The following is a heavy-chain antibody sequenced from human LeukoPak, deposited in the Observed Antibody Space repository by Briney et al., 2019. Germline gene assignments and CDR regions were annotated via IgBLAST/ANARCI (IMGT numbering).Heavy chain of an antibody. V-gene: IGHV3-21*01. CDR2: ISSSSSYI. Sequence: GGSLRLSCAASGFTFSSYSMNWVRQAPGKGLEWVSSISSSSSYIYYADSVKGRFTISRDNAKNSLYLQMNSLRAEDTAVYYCASELVVTIDYWGQGTLVTVSS. D-gene: IGHD3-22*01. CDR1: GFTFSSYS. CDR3: ASELVVTIDY. J-gene: IGHJ4*02.